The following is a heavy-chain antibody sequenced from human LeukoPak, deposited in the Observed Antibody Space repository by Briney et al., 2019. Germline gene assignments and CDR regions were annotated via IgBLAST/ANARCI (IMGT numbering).Heavy chain of an antibody. CDR1: RDMLNSYH. D-gene: IGHD1-26*01. Sequence: ASVKVSCKAPRDMLNSYHIHWVRQAPGQGLEWMGIINPSGGNTGYAQKFQGRVIMTRDTSTSTVYMELSRLRSEDTAVYYCAREVGIRGHFDYWGRGTPVTVSS. CDR2: INPSGGNT. J-gene: IGHJ4*02. V-gene: IGHV1-46*02. CDR3: AREVGIRGHFDY.